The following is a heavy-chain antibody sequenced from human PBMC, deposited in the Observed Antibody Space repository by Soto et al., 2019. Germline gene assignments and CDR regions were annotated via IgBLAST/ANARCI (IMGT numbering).Heavy chain of an antibody. CDR3: ARAKAIGYCSSTSCQGYYYYYMDV. CDR2: IYYSGST. V-gene: IGHV4-31*03. Sequence: TLSLTCTVSGGSISSGGYYWSWIRQHPGKGLEWIGYIYYSGSTYYNPSLKSRVTISVDTSKNQFSLKLSSVTAADTAVYYCARAKAIGYCSSTSCQGYYYYYMDVWGKGTTVTVSS. CDR1: GGSISSGGYY. J-gene: IGHJ6*03. D-gene: IGHD2-2*01.